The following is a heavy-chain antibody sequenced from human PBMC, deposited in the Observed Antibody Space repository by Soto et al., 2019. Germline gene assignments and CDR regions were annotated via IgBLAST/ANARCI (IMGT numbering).Heavy chain of an antibody. Sequence: KPSETLSLTCTVSGGSVSSGSYYWSWIRQPPGKGLEWIGYIYYSGSTNYNPSLKSRVTISVDTSKNQFSLKLSSVTAADTAVYYCARTVVVPAAMSGWFDPWGQGTLVTVSS. CDR3: ARTVVVPAAMSGWFDP. CDR1: GGSVSSGSYY. V-gene: IGHV4-61*01. D-gene: IGHD2-2*01. CDR2: IYYSGST. J-gene: IGHJ5*02.